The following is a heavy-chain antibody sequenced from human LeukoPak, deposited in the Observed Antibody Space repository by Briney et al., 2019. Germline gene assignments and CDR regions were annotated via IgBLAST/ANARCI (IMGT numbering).Heavy chain of an antibody. Sequence: SETLSPTCTVSGGSISSGDYYWSWIRQPPGKGLEWIGYIYYSGSTYYSPSLKSRVTISVDTSKNQFSLKLSSVTAADTAVYYCARASPTHCSSTSCYVMVFDYWGQGTLVTVSS. CDR3: ARASPTHCSSTSCYVMVFDY. CDR1: GGSISSGDYY. J-gene: IGHJ4*02. V-gene: IGHV4-30-4*01. D-gene: IGHD2-2*01. CDR2: IYYSGST.